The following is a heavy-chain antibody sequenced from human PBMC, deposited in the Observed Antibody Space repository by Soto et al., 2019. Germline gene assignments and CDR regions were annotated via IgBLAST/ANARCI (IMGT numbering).Heavy chain of an antibody. CDR1: GGTFSSYT. CDR3: AILCVARYHHDLLAF. D-gene: IGHD2-21*01. CDR2: ISTYNGDT. J-gene: IGHJ4*03. V-gene: IGHV1-18*01. Sequence: ASVKVSCKASGGTFSSYTISWVRQAPGQGLEWMGWISTYNGDTNYAQTFQGRVTMTTDTSTSTVHMEVRSLRSDDTAVYYCAILCVARYHHDLLAFRGQRT.